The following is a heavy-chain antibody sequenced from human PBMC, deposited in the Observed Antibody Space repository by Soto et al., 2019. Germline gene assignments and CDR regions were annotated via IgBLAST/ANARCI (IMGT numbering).Heavy chain of an antibody. CDR2: IYSIGNT. J-gene: IGHJ2*01. D-gene: IGHD1-26*01. CDR3: ARPGAGMPHWYFDL. Sequence: QLQLQESGPGLVKPAETLSLTCIVSGGSISSSNYYWGWIRQPPGKGLEWLGSIYSIGNTYYNRPLKSRVTISVDTSKNQFSLNLSSVTAADTAVYYCARPGAGMPHWYFDLWGRGTLVTVSS. CDR1: GGSISSSNYY. V-gene: IGHV4-39*01.